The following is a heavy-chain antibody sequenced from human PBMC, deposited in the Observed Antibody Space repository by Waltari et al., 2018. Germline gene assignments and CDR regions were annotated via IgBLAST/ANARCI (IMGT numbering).Heavy chain of an antibody. V-gene: IGHV1-69*01. CDR3: AIAPTGKEYFHF. CDR2: LIPVFATP. J-gene: IGHJ1*01. Sequence: QVQVVQSGAEVRNPGSSVKVSCKASGGSFSTYTIAWVRQAPGQGLEWMGGLIPVFATPTYAQKFQGRVTFTADESTSTVYMELRSLRSDDTAVLYCAIAPTGKEYFHFWGQGTQVNVSS. CDR1: GGSFSTYT.